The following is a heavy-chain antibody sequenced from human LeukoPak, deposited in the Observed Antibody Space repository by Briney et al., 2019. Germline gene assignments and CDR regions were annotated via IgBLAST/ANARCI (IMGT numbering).Heavy chain of an antibody. D-gene: IGHD3-22*01. J-gene: IGHJ4*02. Sequence: GGSLRLSCAASGFTFSSYAMSWVRQAPGKGLEWVSAISGSGGSTYYADSVKGRFTISRDNSKNTLYLQMNSLRAEDTAVYYCAKESLGYYYDGSGGKGGFFDYWGQGTLVTVSS. CDR2: ISGSGGST. CDR1: GFTFSSYA. CDR3: AKESLGYYYDGSGGKGGFFDY. V-gene: IGHV3-23*01.